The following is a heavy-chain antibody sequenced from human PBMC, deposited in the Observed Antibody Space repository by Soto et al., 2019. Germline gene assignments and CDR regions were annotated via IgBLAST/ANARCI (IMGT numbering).Heavy chain of an antibody. J-gene: IGHJ4*02. CDR1: GYIFHNYW. V-gene: IGHV5-51*01. CDR2: IYPGDSNI. Sequence: LKISCQASGYIFHNYWIGWVRQMPGKGLEWLGIIYPGDSNIRYNPSFQGQVTISADKSLSTTYLHWSSLKASDTAMYYCARQRYFDYWGQGTLVTVSS. CDR3: ARQRYFDY.